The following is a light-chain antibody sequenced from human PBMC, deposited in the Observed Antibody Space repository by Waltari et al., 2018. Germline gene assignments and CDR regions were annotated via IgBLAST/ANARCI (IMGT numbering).Light chain of an antibody. Sequence: QSVLSQPPSASGTPGQWVTVSCSGSSSNIRNNAVNWYQQFTGAAPKLVIFANNQRPAGVTDRFSGSKSGTSASLAISGLQSEDEAIYYCSTWDDSLRGPVLFGAGTKLTVL. J-gene: IGLJ2*01. CDR3: STWDDSLRGPVL. CDR2: ANN. CDR1: SSNIRNNA. V-gene: IGLV1-44*01.